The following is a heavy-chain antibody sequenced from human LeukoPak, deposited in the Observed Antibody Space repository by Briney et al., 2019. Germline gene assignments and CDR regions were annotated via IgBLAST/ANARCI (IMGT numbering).Heavy chain of an antibody. J-gene: IGHJ5*02. D-gene: IGHD1-7*01. Sequence: SETLSLTCTVSGGSISSYYWSWIRQPPGQGLEWIGNIYHSGSTNYNPSLKSRVTISAEKSKDQFSLNLISVTAADTAVYYCARYNWNFGLDPWGQGTLVTVSS. CDR1: GGSISSYY. CDR2: IYHSGST. V-gene: IGHV4-59*01. CDR3: ARYNWNFGLDP.